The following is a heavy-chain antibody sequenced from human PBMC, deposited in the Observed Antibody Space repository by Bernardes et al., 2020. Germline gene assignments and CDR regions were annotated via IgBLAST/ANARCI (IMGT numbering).Heavy chain of an antibody. CDR2: IKDKTDGGTA. CDR1: GFSFSNAW. D-gene: IGHD4-17*01. V-gene: IGHV3-15*01. CDR3: ATDSRTDY. Sequence: GGSLRLSCAASGFSFSNAWMRWVRQAPGKGLEWVGRIKDKTDGGTADYAVPVKGRFTISRDDSKKTLFLQMDSLKIEDTAVYYCATDSRTDYWGPGTLVTVSS. J-gene: IGHJ4*02.